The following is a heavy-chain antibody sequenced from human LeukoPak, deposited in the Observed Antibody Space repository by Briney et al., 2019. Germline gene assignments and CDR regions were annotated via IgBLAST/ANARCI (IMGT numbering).Heavy chain of an antibody. CDR1: GYTFTGYY. Sequence: GASVKVSCKASGYTFTGYYLHWVRQAPGQGLEWVGWINPNSGVTNYAQKFQGRVSMTSDTSISTVYMESSRLRSDDTAVYYCSREDYWGQGTLVTVSS. J-gene: IGHJ4*02. CDR3: SREDY. CDR2: INPNSGVT. V-gene: IGHV1-2*02.